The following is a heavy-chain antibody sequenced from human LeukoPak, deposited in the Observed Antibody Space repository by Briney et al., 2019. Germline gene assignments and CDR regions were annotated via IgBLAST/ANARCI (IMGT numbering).Heavy chain of an antibody. CDR3: ATSSRGKYQLL. CDR2: INHSGST. J-gene: IGHJ4*02. V-gene: IGHV4-34*01. Sequence: TSETLSLTCTVSGGSISSYYWSWIRQPPGKGLEWIGEINHSGSTNYNPSLKSRVTISVDTSKNQFSLKLSSVTAADTAVYYCATSSRGKYQLLWGQGTLVTVSS. D-gene: IGHD2-2*01. CDR1: GGSISSYY.